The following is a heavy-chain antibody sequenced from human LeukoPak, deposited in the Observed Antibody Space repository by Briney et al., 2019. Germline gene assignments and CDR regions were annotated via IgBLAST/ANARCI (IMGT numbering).Heavy chain of an antibody. CDR3: ARETYYDFWSGYYQDY. V-gene: IGHV4-61*02. Sequence: PSETLSLTCTVSGGSISSGSYYWSWIRQPAGKGLEWIGRIYTSGSTNYNPSLKRRVTISVDTCKNQFSLKRSSVTAADTAVYYCARETYYDFWSGYYQDYWGQGTLVTVSS. CDR2: IYTSGST. CDR1: GGSISSGSYY. D-gene: IGHD3-3*01. J-gene: IGHJ4*02.